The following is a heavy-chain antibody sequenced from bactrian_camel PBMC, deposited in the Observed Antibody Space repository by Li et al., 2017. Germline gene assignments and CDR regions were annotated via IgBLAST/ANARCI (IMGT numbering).Heavy chain of an antibody. J-gene: IGHJ4*01. CDR1: GFTFRNYD. CDR3: TNRWYVRTRADSRY. D-gene: IGHD3*01. CDR2: IATGSGNT. Sequence: VQLVESGGGLVQPGGSLRLSCAASGFTFRNYDMIWFRQAPGKEREGVARIATGSGNTYYADFVEGRFTISRDNAKGTVYLQLDDLKTEDTAMYYCTNRWYVRTRADSRYWGQGTQVTVS. V-gene: IGHV3S40*01.